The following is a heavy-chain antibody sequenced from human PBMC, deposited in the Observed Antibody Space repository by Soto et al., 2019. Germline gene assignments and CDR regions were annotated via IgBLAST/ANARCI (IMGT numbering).Heavy chain of an antibody. CDR2: INDSGST. Sequence: SETLSLTCAVSGGSFRGYLWSWIRQSPDKGLEWIGEINDSGSTYYNPSFKSRLTISVDTSKSQISLTLTSVTAADSAVYYCQGGDFWGQGTRVTVSS. D-gene: IGHD3-16*01. J-gene: IGHJ4*02. V-gene: IGHV4-34*01. CDR3: QGGDF. CDR1: GGSFRGYL.